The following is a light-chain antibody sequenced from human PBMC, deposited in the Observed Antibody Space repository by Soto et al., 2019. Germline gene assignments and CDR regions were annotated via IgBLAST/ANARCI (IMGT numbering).Light chain of an antibody. V-gene: IGKV3-20*01. CDR3: QQYGDSPET. Sequence: IVLTQSPGTPSLSPGEGATLSCRASQNVRGDSLVWYHHKPGQAPRVLIYGASTRATGVPVRFSGSGSGTDFTLTITRLEPEDCAMYYCQQYGDSPETFGGGTKGEI. CDR1: QNVRGDS. CDR2: GAS. J-gene: IGKJ4*02.